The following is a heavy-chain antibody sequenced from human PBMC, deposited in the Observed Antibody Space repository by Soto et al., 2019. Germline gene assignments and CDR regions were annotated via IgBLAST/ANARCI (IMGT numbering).Heavy chain of an antibody. D-gene: IGHD5-12*01. V-gene: IGHV3-30-3*01. CDR2: ISYDGSNK. J-gene: IGHJ4*02. CDR3: ARGGRLRHFDY. Sequence: QVQLVESGGGVVQPGRSLRLSCAASGFTFSSYAMHWVHQAPGKGLEWVAVISYDGSNKYYADSVKGRFTISRDNSKNTLYLQMNSLRAEDTAVYYCARGGRLRHFDYWGQGTLVTVSS. CDR1: GFTFSSYA.